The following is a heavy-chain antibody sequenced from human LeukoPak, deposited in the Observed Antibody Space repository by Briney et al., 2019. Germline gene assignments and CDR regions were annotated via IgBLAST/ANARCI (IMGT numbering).Heavy chain of an antibody. CDR2: IDHIGNI. CDR3: ARVYWRLGAHDAFDI. V-gene: IGHV4-38-2*02. Sequence: PSETLSLTCTVSGYSITTNYWGWIRQPPGQGLEWIGTIDHIGNIFYNPSLTSRVSISVDTSKNHFSLNLTSVTATDTALYYCARVYWRLGAHDAFDIWGQGTMVTVSS. D-gene: IGHD1-26*01. CDR1: GYSITTNY. J-gene: IGHJ3*02.